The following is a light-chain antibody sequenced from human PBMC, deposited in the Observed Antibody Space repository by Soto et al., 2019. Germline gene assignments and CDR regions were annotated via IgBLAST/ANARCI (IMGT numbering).Light chain of an antibody. CDR2: EVS. CDR3: SSYASDSSLV. Sequence: QSALTQPASVSGSPRQSITISCTGSSSDVGIYKYVSWYQQHPGTAPRLMIYEVSNRPSGVSNRFSGSKSGNTASLTISGLQAEDEADYYCSSYASDSSLVFGGGTKLTVL. V-gene: IGLV2-14*01. CDR1: SSDVGIYKY. J-gene: IGLJ3*02.